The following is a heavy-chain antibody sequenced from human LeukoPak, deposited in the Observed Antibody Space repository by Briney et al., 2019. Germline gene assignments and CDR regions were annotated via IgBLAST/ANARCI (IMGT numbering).Heavy chain of an antibody. CDR3: APRNVYKGYFDN. CDR2: FDPEDGEG. V-gene: IGHV1-24*01. Sequence: GASVKVSCKVSGYTFTELAMHWVRQAPGKGLEWMGSFDPEDGEGIYAQKLQGRLIMTEDTSTDTAYLELSSLRSDDTAVYYCAPRNVYKGYFDNWGQGTLVTVSS. CDR1: GYTFTELA. J-gene: IGHJ4*02. D-gene: IGHD5-24*01.